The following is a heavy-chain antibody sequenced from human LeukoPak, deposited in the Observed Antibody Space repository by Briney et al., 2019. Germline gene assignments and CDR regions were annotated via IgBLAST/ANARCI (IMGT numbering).Heavy chain of an antibody. Sequence: ASVKVSCKASGYTFTGYYMHWVRQAPGQGLEWMGWINPNSGGTNYAQKFQDRVTMTRDTSISTAYMELSRLRSDDTAVYYCARTIAVAGTDAFDIWGQGTMVTVSS. CDR3: ARTIAVAGTDAFDI. CDR1: GYTFTGYY. V-gene: IGHV1-2*02. D-gene: IGHD6-19*01. CDR2: INPNSGGT. J-gene: IGHJ3*02.